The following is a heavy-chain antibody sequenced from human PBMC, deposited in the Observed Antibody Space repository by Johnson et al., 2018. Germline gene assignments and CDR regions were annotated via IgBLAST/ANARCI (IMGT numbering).Heavy chain of an antibody. V-gene: IGHV3-48*01. Sequence: VQLVQSGGGLVQPGGSLRLSCAASGFTFSSYAMSWVRQAPGKGLEWVSYISGSSRAIYYADSVKGRFTISRDNAKNSLYLQMNSLRAGDTAVYYWARGKGTTVTTNCALDIWGQGTMVTVSS. CDR3: ARGKGTTVTTNCALDI. CDR2: ISGSSRAI. D-gene: IGHD4-17*01. J-gene: IGHJ3*02. CDR1: GFTFSSYA.